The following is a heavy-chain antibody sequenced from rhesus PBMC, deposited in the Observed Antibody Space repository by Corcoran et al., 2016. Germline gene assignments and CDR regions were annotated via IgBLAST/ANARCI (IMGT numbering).Heavy chain of an antibody. Sequence: EVQLVQSGAEVKRPGESLTISCTTSGYSFTSYWIRWVRQLPGKGLEWMGAIDPSDSDVRYSPSFQCQVTISADKSTSTAYLQWSSLKASDTATYYCARRAGTGYFDYWGQGVLVTVSS. J-gene: IGHJ4*01. CDR1: GYSFTSYW. CDR2: IDPSDSDV. D-gene: IGHD5-24*01. V-gene: IGHV5-20*02. CDR3: ARRAGTGYFDY.